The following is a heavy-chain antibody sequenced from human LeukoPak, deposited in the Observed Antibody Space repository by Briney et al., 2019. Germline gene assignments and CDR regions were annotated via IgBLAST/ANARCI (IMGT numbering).Heavy chain of an antibody. Sequence: SETLSLTCTVSGGSISGYYWSWIRQPAGKGLEWIGRIFPSGTTNYNPSLKSRVTMSVDTSKNQFSLKLSSVTAADTAVYYCARHTRKLLWFGELPTHFGYWGQGTLVTVSS. CDR3: ARHTRKLLWFGELPTHFGY. V-gene: IGHV4-4*07. CDR1: GGSISGYY. D-gene: IGHD3-10*01. CDR2: IFPSGTT. J-gene: IGHJ4*02.